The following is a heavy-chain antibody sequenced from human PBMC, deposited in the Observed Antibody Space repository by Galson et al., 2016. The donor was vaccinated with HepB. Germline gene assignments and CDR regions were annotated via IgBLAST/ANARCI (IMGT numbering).Heavy chain of an antibody. D-gene: IGHD1-26*01. J-gene: IGHJ3*02. CDR3: ARGILLGSDAFDI. Sequence: SVKVSCKASGYTFSDYLLHWVRQAPGQGLEWMGWINPISGGTDLPQKFQGRVTMTRDTSISTAYMELSRLTFDDTAVYYCARGILLGSDAFDIWGQGTMATVSS. CDR2: INPISGGT. V-gene: IGHV1-2*02. CDR1: GYTFSDYL.